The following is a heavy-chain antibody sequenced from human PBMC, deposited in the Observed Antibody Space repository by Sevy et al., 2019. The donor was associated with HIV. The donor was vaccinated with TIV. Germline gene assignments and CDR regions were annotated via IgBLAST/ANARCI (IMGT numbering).Heavy chain of an antibody. CDR2: SIAVFGTT. CDR1: GGIFRSNA. D-gene: IGHD3-10*01. CDR3: ARDKYYYVSGSFDY. J-gene: IGHJ4*01. V-gene: IGHV1-69*13. Sequence: ASVKVSCKASGGIFRSNAISWVRQAPGQGLEWMGGSIAVFGTTNYAQKFQGRVTVTADESRSTAYMELSSLRSEDTAGYYCARDKYYYVSGSFDYWGQGTQVTVSS.